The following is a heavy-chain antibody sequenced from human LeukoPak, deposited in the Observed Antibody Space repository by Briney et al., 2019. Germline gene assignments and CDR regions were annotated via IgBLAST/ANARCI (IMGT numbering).Heavy chain of an antibody. CDR1: GFTFITYH. Sequence: PGGSLRLSCAASGFTFITYHMHWVRQTPGKGLEWVALISYDGSNKCYADSVKGRFTISRDNSKNTVYLQMNSLRPEDTAVYYCARSGAAVAGFDYWGQGTLVTVPS. D-gene: IGHD6-19*01. CDR2: ISYDGSNK. V-gene: IGHV3-30-3*01. CDR3: ARSGAAVAGFDY. J-gene: IGHJ4*02.